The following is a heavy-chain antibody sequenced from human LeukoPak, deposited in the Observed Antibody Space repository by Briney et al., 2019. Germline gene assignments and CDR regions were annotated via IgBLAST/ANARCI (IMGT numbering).Heavy chain of an antibody. CDR1: GGSISSYY. V-gene: IGHV4-59*01. Sequence: PSETLSLTCTVSGGSISSYYWSWIRQPPGKGLEWIGYIYYSGSTNYNPSLKSRVTISVDTSKNQFSLKLSSVTAADTAVYYCAAEYVDTAMVTDYWGEGPLVTVPS. CDR3: AAEYVDTAMVTDY. J-gene: IGHJ4*02. CDR2: IYYSGST. D-gene: IGHD5-18*01.